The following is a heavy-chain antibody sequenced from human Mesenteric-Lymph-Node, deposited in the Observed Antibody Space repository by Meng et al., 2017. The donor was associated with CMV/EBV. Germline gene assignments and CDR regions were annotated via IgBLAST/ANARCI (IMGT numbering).Heavy chain of an antibody. CDR2: IYYSGST. J-gene: IGHJ4*02. Sequence: SETLSLTCTVSGGSISSSSYYWGWIRPPPGQGLEWIGSIYYSGSTYYNPSLKSRVTISVDTSKNQFSLKLSSVTAADTAVYYCARHGRQRLLDYWGQGTLVTVSS. D-gene: IGHD6-25*01. CDR3: ARHGRQRLLDY. V-gene: IGHV4-39*01. CDR1: GGSISSSSYY.